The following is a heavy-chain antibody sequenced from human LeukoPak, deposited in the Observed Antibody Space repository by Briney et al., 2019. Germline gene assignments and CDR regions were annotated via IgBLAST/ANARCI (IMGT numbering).Heavy chain of an antibody. Sequence: SETLSLTCTVSGGSISSSSYYWGWIRQPPGKGLEWIGSIYYSGSTYYNPSLKSRVTISVDTSKNQFSLKLSSVTAADTAAYYCAGPGYSSTIDYWGQGTLVTVSS. D-gene: IGHD6-13*01. CDR2: IYYSGST. CDR1: GGSISSSSYY. V-gene: IGHV4-39*01. J-gene: IGHJ4*02. CDR3: AGPGYSSTIDY.